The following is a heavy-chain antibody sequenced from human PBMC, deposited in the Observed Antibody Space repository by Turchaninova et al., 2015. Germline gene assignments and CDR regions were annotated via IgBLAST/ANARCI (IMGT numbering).Heavy chain of an antibody. D-gene: IGHD5-24*01. CDR2: INFGNGNT. CDR1: GHTFRNYC. J-gene: IGHJ4*02. CDR3: AGLSRDAYNEDY. V-gene: IGHV1-3*01. Sequence: QAQVVQSGVEVKKPGATVKVSCKASGHTFRNYCKHWGRHAPGHRLEWMVWINFGNGNTKYSQNFQGRLTITRDTSVDTAYMELRSLRYGDTAIYYCAGLSRDAYNEDYWGQGTPVTVSP.